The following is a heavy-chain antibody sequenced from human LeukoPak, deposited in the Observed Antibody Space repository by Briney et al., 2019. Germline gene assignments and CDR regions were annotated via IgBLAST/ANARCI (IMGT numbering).Heavy chain of an antibody. CDR3: ARDSAIGFWSGYFDY. J-gene: IGHJ4*02. CDR1: HRYISRGGCD. Sequence: PCSVSHRYISRGGCDWRWIRQHPGKGLKWIGYIYYSGSTYYNPSLKSRVTISVDTSKNQFSLKLSSVTAADTAVYYCARDSAIGFWSGYFDYWGQGTLVTVSS. D-gene: IGHD3-3*01. CDR2: IYYSGST. V-gene: IGHV4-31*03.